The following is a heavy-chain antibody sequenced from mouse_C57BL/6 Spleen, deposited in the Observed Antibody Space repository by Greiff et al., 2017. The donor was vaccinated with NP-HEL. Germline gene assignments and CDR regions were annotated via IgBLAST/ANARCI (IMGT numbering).Heavy chain of an antibody. CDR3: ARETYDYDLDY. Sequence: QVHVKQSGAELVRPGASVKLSCKASGYTFTDYYINWVKQRPGQGLEWIARIYPGSGNTYYNEKFKGKATLTAEKSSSTAYMQLSSLTSEDSAVYFCARETYDYDLDYWGQGTTLTVSS. CDR2: IYPGSGNT. CDR1: GYTFTDYY. D-gene: IGHD2-4*01. V-gene: IGHV1-76*01. J-gene: IGHJ2*01.